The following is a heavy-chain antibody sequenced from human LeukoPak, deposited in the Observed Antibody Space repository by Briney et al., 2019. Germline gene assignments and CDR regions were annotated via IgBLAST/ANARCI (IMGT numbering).Heavy chain of an antibody. Sequence: SGTLSLTCAVSGDSISSSNWWSWVRQPPGKGLEWIGEIHHSGSPNYNASLKSRVTMSLDKSKNQFSLKLNSMTAADTAVYYCARGTSGYVSLPPPFDSWGQGTLVTVSS. V-gene: IGHV4-4*02. CDR1: GDSISSSNW. CDR3: ARGTSGYVSLPPPFDS. J-gene: IGHJ4*02. D-gene: IGHD5-12*01. CDR2: IHHSGSP.